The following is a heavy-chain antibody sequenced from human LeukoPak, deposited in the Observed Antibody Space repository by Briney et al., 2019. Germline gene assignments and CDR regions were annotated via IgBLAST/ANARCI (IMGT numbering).Heavy chain of an antibody. J-gene: IGHJ6*02. V-gene: IGHV3-30*04. D-gene: IGHD5-18*01. CDR2: ISYDGSHK. CDR1: GFTFSSYA. Sequence: GGSLRLSCAASGFTFSSYAMHWVRQAPGKGLEWVAVISYDGSHKYYADSVKGRFTISRDNSKNTLYLQMNSLRAEDTAVYYCARDETQTWIQLWFSSYYYGMDVWGQGTTVTVSS. CDR3: ARDETQTWIQLWFSSYYYGMDV.